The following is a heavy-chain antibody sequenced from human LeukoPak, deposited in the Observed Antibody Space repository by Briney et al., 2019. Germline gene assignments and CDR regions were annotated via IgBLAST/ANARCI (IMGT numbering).Heavy chain of an antibody. J-gene: IGHJ4*02. CDR2: INPNSGGT. CDR1: GYTFTGYY. V-gene: IGHV1-2*02. CDR3: ARGWHDFWSGYYGY. Sequence: GASVKVSCKASGYTFTGYYMHWVRQAPGQGLEWMGWINPNSGGTNYAQKFQGRVTMTRDTSISTAYMELSRLRSDDTAVYYRARGWHDFWSGYYGYWGQGTLVTVSS. D-gene: IGHD3-3*01.